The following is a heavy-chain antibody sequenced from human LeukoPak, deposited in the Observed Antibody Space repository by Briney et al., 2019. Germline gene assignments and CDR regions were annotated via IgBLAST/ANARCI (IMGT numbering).Heavy chain of an antibody. D-gene: IGHD3-16*02. Sequence: ASVKVSCKASGYTFNNYDINWVRQATGQGLEWMGWMNPNSGNTGYAQKFQGRVTITTDESTSTAYMELSSLRSEDTAVYYCARGGGVYDYVWGSYPFDPWGQGTLVTVSS. CDR1: GYTFNNYD. CDR2: MNPNSGNT. CDR3: ARGGGVYDYVWGSYPFDP. V-gene: IGHV1-8*03. J-gene: IGHJ5*02.